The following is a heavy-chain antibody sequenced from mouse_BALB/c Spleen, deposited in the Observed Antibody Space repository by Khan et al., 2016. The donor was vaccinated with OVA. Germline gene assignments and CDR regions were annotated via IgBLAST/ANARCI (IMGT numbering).Heavy chain of an antibody. J-gene: IGHJ2*01. Sequence: EVQLQESGPGLVKPSQSLSLTCTVTGYSITSGYGWNWIRQFPGNKLEWMGYISYSGSTNYNPSLKSRISITRDTSKNQYFLQLNSVTTEETATYYCARTARIKYWGQGTTLTVSS. CDR3: ARTARIKY. CDR2: ISYSGST. CDR1: GYSITSGYG. V-gene: IGHV3-2*02. D-gene: IGHD1-2*01.